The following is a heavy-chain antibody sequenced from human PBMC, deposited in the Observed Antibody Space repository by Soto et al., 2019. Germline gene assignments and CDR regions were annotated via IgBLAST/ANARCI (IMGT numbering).Heavy chain of an antibody. Sequence: PGGSLRLSCAASEFIFSNYAMSWVRQAPGKGPEWVAVISETGGGTYYADSVKGRFTISRDNAKNTLYLQMNSLRAEDTGLYYCVKDAGGGPYSTAWYEFDYWGQGTQVTVS. J-gene: IGHJ4*02. CDR1: EFIFSNYA. CDR3: VKDAGGGPYSTAWYEFDY. CDR2: ISETGGGT. V-gene: IGHV3-23*01. D-gene: IGHD2-2*01.